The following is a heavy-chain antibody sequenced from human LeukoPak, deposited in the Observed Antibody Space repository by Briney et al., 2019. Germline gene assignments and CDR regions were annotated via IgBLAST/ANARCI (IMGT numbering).Heavy chain of an antibody. J-gene: IGHJ6*03. V-gene: IGHV1-18*01. Sequence: ASVTVSCKGSGFTFTSYGITWVRQAPGQGLEWMGWIITYNGNRHYAQKFQGRVTLTTDTSTNTAYMELRGLRSGDTAVYYCAKTTVTSEEYFYYYMDVWGKGTTVTVSS. CDR3: AKTTVTSEEYFYYYMDV. CDR2: IITYNGNR. CDR1: GFTFTSYG. D-gene: IGHD4-17*01.